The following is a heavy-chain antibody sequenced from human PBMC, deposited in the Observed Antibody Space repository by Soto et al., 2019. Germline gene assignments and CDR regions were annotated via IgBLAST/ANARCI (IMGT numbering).Heavy chain of an antibody. V-gene: IGHV3-53*01. Sequence: EVQLVESGGGLIQPGGSLRLSCAASGFTVSSNYMSWVRQAPGKGLEWVSGISAAGDPDYADSVEGRFTISRENAQNSFFLQMNSLRVGDTAVYYCARTDRDFYGLDVWGQGTTVIVSS. CDR2: ISAAGDP. CDR1: GFTVSSNY. CDR3: ARTDRDFYGLDV. J-gene: IGHJ6*02.